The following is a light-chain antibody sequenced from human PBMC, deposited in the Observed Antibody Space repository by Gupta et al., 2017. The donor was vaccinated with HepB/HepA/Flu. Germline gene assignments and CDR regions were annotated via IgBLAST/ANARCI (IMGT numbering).Light chain of an antibody. CDR1: QGIRSW. J-gene: IGKJ1*01. CDR3: QQANSFPAWT. CDR2: AES. Sequence: DTHIPQCPSSVCASVGDRVTITCRASQGIRSWLGWYQQKQGKAPKLLIYAESSGQRGVASRFGDTWSGPDLNVTISSRQQEEFASSYCQQANSFPAWTFGQGTKVEIK. V-gene: IGKV1-12*01.